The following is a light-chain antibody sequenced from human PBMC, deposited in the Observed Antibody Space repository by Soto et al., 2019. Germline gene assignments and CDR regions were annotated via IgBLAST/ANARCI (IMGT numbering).Light chain of an antibody. CDR1: ESLHRI. J-gene: IGKJ4*01. Sequence: EIVMTQSPATLSVSPGKRATLFRGPSESLHRILPWYQQKPGQAPRLLIYGASNRATGIPARFSGSGSGTEFTLTISSLQSEDFAVYYCQQYNNWPAPFGGGTKVEIK. CDR3: QQYNNWPAP. V-gene: IGKV3-15*01. CDR2: GAS.